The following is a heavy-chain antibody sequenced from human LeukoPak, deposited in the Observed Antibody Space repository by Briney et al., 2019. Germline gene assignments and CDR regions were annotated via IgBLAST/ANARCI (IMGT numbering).Heavy chain of an antibody. Sequence: SQTLSLTCTVSGGSVSSGSYYWSWIRQPAGKGLECIGRIYTSGSTNYNPSLKSRVTISVDTSKNQFSLKLSSVTAADTAVYYCARVGDYCGGDCYDWFDPWGQRTLVTVSS. J-gene: IGHJ5*02. CDR3: ARVGDYCGGDCYDWFDP. CDR2: IYTSGST. CDR1: GGSVSSGSYY. V-gene: IGHV4-61*02. D-gene: IGHD2-21*02.